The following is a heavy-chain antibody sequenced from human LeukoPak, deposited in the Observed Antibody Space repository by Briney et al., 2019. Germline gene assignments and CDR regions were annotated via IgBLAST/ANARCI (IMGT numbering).Heavy chain of an antibody. D-gene: IGHD6-13*01. V-gene: IGHV1-8*01. Sequence: ASVKVSCKASGYTFTSYDINWVRQATGQGLEWMGWMNPNSGNTGYAQKFQGRVTMTRNTSISTAYMELSSLRPEDTAVYYCARGGSFSAGYSSSWDNWFDPWGQGTLVTVSS. CDR2: MNPNSGNT. CDR3: ARGGSFSAGYSSSWDNWFDP. CDR1: GYTFTSYD. J-gene: IGHJ5*02.